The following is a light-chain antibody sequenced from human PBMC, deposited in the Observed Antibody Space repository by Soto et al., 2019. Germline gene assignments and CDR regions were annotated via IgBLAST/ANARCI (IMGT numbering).Light chain of an antibody. CDR2: KAS. V-gene: IGKV1-5*03. CDR3: QQYNSYSYT. J-gene: IGKJ2*01. CDR1: QSISSY. Sequence: DIQRAQSPSTLSASVGGRVTMACRASQSISSYLAWYQQKPGKAPNLLIYKASNLASGVPSRFTGGGSGTDFTLTINSLQPDDSATYFCQQYNSYSYTFGQGTKVDIK.